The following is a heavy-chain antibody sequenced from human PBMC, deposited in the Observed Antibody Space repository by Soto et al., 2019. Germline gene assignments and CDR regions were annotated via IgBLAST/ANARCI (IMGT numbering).Heavy chain of an antibody. J-gene: IGHJ6*02. V-gene: IGHV1-18*01. D-gene: IGHD2-15*01. CDR2: ISSYNGDT. CDR3: GAVGCSGGSCYSLYSGMDV. Sequence: AAAKVSWKASCYTFTRSGMSWVRQAPGQRPGGMGWISSYNGDTNYAQKFQGRVTMTTDTSTSTAYMELSSLRSEDTAVYYCGAVGCSGGSCYSLYSGMDVWGQGTTVTVSS. CDR1: CYTFTRSG.